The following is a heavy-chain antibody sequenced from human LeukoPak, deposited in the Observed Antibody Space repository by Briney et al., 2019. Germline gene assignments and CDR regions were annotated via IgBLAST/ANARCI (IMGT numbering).Heavy chain of an antibody. Sequence: ASVNVSCKSSGYTFTNYGISWVRQAPGQGLEWMGWISVYNGNTNYAQNLQGRVTMTTDTATSTAYMELRSLKSDDTAVYYCARDYYYASNWFDPWGQGTLVTVSS. CDR2: ISVYNGNT. V-gene: IGHV1-18*01. CDR3: ARDYYYASNWFDP. J-gene: IGHJ5*02. CDR1: GYTFTNYG. D-gene: IGHD3-10*01.